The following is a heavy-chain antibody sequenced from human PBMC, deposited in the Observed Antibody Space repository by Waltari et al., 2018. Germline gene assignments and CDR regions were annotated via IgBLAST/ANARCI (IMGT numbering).Heavy chain of an antibody. D-gene: IGHD2-2*01. CDR1: GGSFSGYY. CDR3: ARSVLYCSSTSCYARYFDY. V-gene: IGHV4-34*01. J-gene: IGHJ4*02. Sequence: QVQLQQWGAGLLKPSETLSLTCAVYGGSFSGYYWSWLRQPPGKGREWIGEINHSGSTNYNPSLKSRVTISVDTSKNQFSLKLSSVTAADTAVYYCARSVLYCSSTSCYARYFDYWGQGTLVTVSS. CDR2: INHSGST.